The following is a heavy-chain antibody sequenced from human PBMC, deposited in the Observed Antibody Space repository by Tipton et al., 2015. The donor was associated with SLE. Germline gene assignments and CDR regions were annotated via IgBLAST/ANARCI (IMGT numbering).Heavy chain of an antibody. CDR2: IYYSGST. J-gene: IGHJ3*02. V-gene: IGHV4-39*07. CDR3: ARDYHYDSSRRAFDI. Sequence: TLSLTCTVSGGSISSSSYYWGWIRQPPGKGLEWIGNIYYSGSTYYNPSLKSRVTISVDTSKNQFSLKLSSVTAADTAVYYCARDYHYDSSRRAFDIWGQGTMVTVSS. CDR1: GGSISSSSYY. D-gene: IGHD3-22*01.